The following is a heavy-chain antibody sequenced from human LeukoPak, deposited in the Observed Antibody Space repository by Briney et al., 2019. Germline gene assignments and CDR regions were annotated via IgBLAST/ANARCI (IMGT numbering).Heavy chain of an antibody. CDR3: ARARKGSTSCYDY. D-gene: IGHD2-2*01. J-gene: IGHJ4*02. V-gene: IGHV4-34*01. CDR2: INHSGST. CDR1: GGSFSGYY. Sequence: SETLSLTCAVYGGSFSGYYWSWIRQPPGKGLEWSGEINHSGSTNYNPSLKSRVTISVDTSKNQFSLKLSSVTAADTAVYYCARARKGSTSCYDYWGQGTLVTVSS.